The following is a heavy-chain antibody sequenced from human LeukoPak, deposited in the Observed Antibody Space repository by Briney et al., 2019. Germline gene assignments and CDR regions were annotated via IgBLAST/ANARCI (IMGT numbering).Heavy chain of an antibody. Sequence: SQTLSLTCTVSGGSISSGDYYWSWLRQPPGKGLEWIGYIYYSGSTYYNPSLKSRVTISVDTSKNQFSLKLSSVTAADTAVYYCARHRSVYYYGMDVWGQGNTVTVSS. CDR1: GGSISSGDYY. V-gene: IGHV4-30-4*01. CDR3: ARHRSVYYYGMDV. CDR2: IYYSGST. J-gene: IGHJ6*02.